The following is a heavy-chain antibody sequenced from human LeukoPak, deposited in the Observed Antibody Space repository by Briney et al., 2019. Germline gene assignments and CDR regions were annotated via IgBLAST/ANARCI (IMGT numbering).Heavy chain of an antibody. J-gene: IGHJ3*02. CDR3: AKFSVVVPAAILPNAFDI. V-gene: IGHV3-23*01. D-gene: IGHD2-2*02. Sequence: GSLRLSCAASGFTFSSYAMSWVRQAPGKGLEWVSAISGSGGSTYYADSVKGRFTISRDNSKNTLYLQMNSLRAEDTAVYYCAKFSVVVPAAILPNAFDIWGQGTMVTVSS. CDR1: GFTFSSYA. CDR2: ISGSGGST.